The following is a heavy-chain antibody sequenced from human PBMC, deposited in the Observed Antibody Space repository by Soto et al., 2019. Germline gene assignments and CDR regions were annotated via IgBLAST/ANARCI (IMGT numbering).Heavy chain of an antibody. CDR2: TYYRSKWYY. Sequence: SQTLSLTCAITGDSVSSNSAGWSWVRQSPSRGLEWLGRTYYRSKWYYEYAVSVRGRITINPDTSKNQYSLQLNSVTPEDTAVYFCARGEQYNGRIFYYWGQAPMVTLAS. CDR3: ARGEQYNGRIFYY. CDR1: GDSVSSNSAG. V-gene: IGHV6-1*01. D-gene: IGHD1-26*01. J-gene: IGHJ4*01.